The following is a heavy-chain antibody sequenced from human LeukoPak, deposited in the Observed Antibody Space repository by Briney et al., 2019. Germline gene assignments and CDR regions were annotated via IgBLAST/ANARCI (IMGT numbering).Heavy chain of an antibody. J-gene: IGHJ4*02. CDR2: ISSSSSTI. CDR1: GFTFSSYS. V-gene: IGHV3-48*04. CDR3: AKDRIGYCSSASCPYDY. Sequence: QPGGSLRLSCAASGFTFSSYSMNWVRQAPGKGLEWVSYISSSSSTIYYADSVKGRFTISRDNAKNSLYLQMNSLRAEDTGVYYCAKDRIGYCSSASCPYDYWGQGTLVTVSS. D-gene: IGHD2-2*03.